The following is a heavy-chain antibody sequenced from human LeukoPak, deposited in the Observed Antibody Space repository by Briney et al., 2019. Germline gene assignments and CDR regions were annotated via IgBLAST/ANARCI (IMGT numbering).Heavy chain of an antibody. J-gene: IGHJ4*02. V-gene: IGHV5-51*01. Sequence: GESLKISCKGSGYGFTSYCIGWVRQMPGKGLEWMGIIYPGDSDTRYCPSFQGQVTISADKSISTAYLQWSSLKASDTAMYYCARLLWFGELLPGQWGQGTLVTVSS. CDR2: IYPGDSDT. CDR1: GYGFTSYC. D-gene: IGHD3-10*01. CDR3: ARLLWFGELLPGQ.